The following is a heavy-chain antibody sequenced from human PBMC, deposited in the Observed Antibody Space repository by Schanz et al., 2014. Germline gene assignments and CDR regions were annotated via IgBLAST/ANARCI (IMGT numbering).Heavy chain of an antibody. Sequence: QVRLVESGGGVVQPGGSLRLSCAASGFTFSTPGMHWVRQAPGKGLVWVTYIRYDGINKYYADSVKGRFTISRDNSKNTLYLQMNSLRPEDTAVYYCAKEGSIYWDRSVDYWGQGTLVTVSS. V-gene: IGHV3-30*02. D-gene: IGHD1-26*01. CDR2: IRYDGINK. J-gene: IGHJ4*02. CDR1: GFTFSTPG. CDR3: AKEGSIYWDRSVDY.